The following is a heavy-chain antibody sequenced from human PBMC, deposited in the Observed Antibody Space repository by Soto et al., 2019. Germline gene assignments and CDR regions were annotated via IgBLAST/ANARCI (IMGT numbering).Heavy chain of an antibody. J-gene: IGHJ6*02. CDR2: ISGSGGNT. V-gene: IGHV3-23*01. D-gene: IGHD3-16*01. CDR1: GFTFSIYA. CDR3: AKRVGDRQHRAGCSYGMDV. Sequence: GGSLRLSCAASGFTFSIYAMSWVRQAPGKGLEWVSSISGSGGNTYYADSVKGRFTISRDNSKNTLYLQMNSLRAEDTAVYYCAKRVGDRQHRAGCSYGMDVWGQGTTVTVSS.